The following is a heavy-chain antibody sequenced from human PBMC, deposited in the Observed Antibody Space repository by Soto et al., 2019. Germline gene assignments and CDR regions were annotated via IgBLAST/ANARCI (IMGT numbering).Heavy chain of an antibody. D-gene: IGHD6-6*01. CDR3: GRVGYSSSPFDY. J-gene: IGHJ4*02. CDR2: IYYGGST. V-gene: IGHV4-59*01. CDR1: GGSISSYY. Sequence: SETLSLTCTVSGGSISSYYWSWIRQPPGKGLEWIGYIYYGGSTNYNPSLKSRVTISVDTSKNQFSLKLSSVTAADTAVYYCGRVGYSSSPFDYWGQGTLVTVSS.